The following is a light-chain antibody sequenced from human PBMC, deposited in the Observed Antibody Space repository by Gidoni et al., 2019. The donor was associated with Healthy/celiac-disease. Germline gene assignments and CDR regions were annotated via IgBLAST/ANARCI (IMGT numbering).Light chain of an antibody. CDR2: KAS. Sequence: DIKMNQSPSTLSASVGDRVTITCRASKSISSWLAWYQQKPGKAPKLLIYKASSLESGVPSRFSGSGSGTEFTLTISSLQPDDFATYYCQQYNSYPWTFGQGTKVEIK. CDR1: KSISSW. V-gene: IGKV1-5*03. CDR3: QQYNSYPWT. J-gene: IGKJ1*01.